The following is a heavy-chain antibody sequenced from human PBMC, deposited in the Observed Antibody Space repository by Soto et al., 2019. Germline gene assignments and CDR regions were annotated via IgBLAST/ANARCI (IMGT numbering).Heavy chain of an antibody. CDR2: INPSGGST. Sequence: QVQLVQSGAEVKKPGASVKVSCKASGYTFTSYYMHWVRQAPGQGLEWMGIINPSGGSTSYAQKCQGRVTMTRETSPSTVYMELRSLRSEDTALYYCARVTGYSSGPFDDWGQGTLVTVSS. CDR3: ARVTGYSSGPFDD. CDR1: GYTFTSYY. D-gene: IGHD6-19*01. V-gene: IGHV1-46*01. J-gene: IGHJ4*02.